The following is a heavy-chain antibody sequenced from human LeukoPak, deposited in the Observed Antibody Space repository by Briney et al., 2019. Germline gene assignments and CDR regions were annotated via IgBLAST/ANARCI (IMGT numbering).Heavy chain of an antibody. J-gene: IGHJ6*03. V-gene: IGHV3-21*03. Sequence: GGSLRLSCAASGFTFSSYSMNWVRQAPGKGLEWVSYISSSSNYIYYADSVKGRFTISRDHAKNSLSLQMNSLRAEDTAVYYCARYYDFWGASYGNYYMDVWGKGTTVTVSS. CDR3: ARYYDFWGASYGNYYMDV. CDR1: GFTFSSYS. D-gene: IGHD3-3*01. CDR2: ISSSSNYI.